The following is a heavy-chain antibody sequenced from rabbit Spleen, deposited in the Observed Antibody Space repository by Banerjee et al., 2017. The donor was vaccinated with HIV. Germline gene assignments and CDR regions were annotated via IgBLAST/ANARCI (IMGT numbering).Heavy chain of an antibody. CDR3: ARAYNPAGYYGDL. V-gene: IGHV1S40*01. CDR2: IYAGSSGST. J-gene: IGHJ6*01. CDR1: GFTLSSSYW. D-gene: IGHD1-1*01. Sequence: QSLEESGGDLVKPGASLTLTCTASGFTLSSSYWICWVRQAPGKGLELIACIYAGSSGSTYYASWAKGRFTISKTSSTTVTLQMTSLTAADTATYFCARAYNPAGYYGDLWGQGTLVTVS.